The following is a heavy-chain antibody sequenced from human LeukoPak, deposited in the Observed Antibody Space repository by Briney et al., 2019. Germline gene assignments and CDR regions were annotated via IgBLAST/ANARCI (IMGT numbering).Heavy chain of an antibody. J-gene: IGHJ4*02. CDR2: ISYDGRNK. CDR1: GFTFSSYA. CDR3: ARAPLWGIVAASYFDY. D-gene: IGHD1-26*01. V-gene: IGHV3-30*04. Sequence: GGSLRLSCAASGFTFSSYAMHWVREAPGKGLEWVAVISYDGRNKNYADSVKGRFTISRDNSKNTLYLQMNSLRAEDTAVYYCARAPLWGIVAASYFDYWGQRTLVTVSS.